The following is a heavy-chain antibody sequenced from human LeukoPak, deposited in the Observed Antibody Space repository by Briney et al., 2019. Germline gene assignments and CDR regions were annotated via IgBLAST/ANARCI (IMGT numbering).Heavy chain of an antibody. J-gene: IGHJ4*02. CDR1: GFTFSDYY. CDR3: ARDVAVAGLDY. D-gene: IGHD6-19*01. Sequence: GGSLRLSCAASGFTFSDYYMSWIRQAPGKGLEWVSYISSSGSTIYYADSVKGRFTISRDNSKNTLYLQMNSLRAEDTAVYYCARDVAVAGLDYWGQGTLVTVSS. V-gene: IGHV3-11*04. CDR2: ISSSGSTI.